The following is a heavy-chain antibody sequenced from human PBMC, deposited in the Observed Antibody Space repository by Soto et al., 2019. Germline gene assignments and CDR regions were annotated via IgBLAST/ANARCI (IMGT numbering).Heavy chain of an antibody. Sequence: PGGSLRLSCAASGFTISTYWLHWVRQAPGKGLVWVARITQDGSTTTYADSVKGRFTISRDNSKNTLYLQMSSLRVEDTAVYYCARRQISPPTRGAASARGGMDVWGQGTTVTVSS. D-gene: IGHD6-13*01. V-gene: IGHV3-74*01. CDR1: GFTISTYW. J-gene: IGHJ6*02. CDR3: ARRQISPPTRGAASARGGMDV. CDR2: ITQDGSTT.